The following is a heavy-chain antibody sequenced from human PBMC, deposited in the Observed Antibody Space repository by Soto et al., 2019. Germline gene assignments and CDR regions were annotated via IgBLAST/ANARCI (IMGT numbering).Heavy chain of an antibody. CDR1: GYTFTVYY. Sequence: ASVKLSCKASGYTFTVYYMHWVRQAPGQGLEWMGWINPNSGGTNYAQKFQGWVTMTRDTSISTAYMELSRLRSDDTAVYYCARGPYSSGSAKYYYYYYGMDVWGQGTTVTVSS. CDR2: INPNSGGT. V-gene: IGHV1-2*04. CDR3: ARGPYSSGSAKYYYYYYGMDV. J-gene: IGHJ6*02. D-gene: IGHD6-19*01.